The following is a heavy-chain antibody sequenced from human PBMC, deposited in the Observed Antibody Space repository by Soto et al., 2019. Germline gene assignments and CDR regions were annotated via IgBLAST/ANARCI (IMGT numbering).Heavy chain of an antibody. J-gene: IGHJ6*02. Sequence: QVQLVESGGGVVQPGRSLRLSCAASGFTFSSYGMHWVRQAPGKGLEWVAVISYDGSNKYYADSVKGRFTISRDNSKNTLYLQMNRLRAEDTAVYYCAKDGRSLWLRIALDVWGQGTTVTVSS. D-gene: IGHD3-10*01. CDR2: ISYDGSNK. CDR1: GFTFSSYG. CDR3: AKDGRSLWLRIALDV. V-gene: IGHV3-30*18.